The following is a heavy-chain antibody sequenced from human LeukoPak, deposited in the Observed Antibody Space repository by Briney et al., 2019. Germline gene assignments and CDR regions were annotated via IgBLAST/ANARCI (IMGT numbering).Heavy chain of an antibody. D-gene: IGHD3-9*01. J-gene: IGHJ4*02. CDR2: IMPIVAVT. CDR1: GGIFDNYV. Sequence: ASVKVSCKASGGIFDNYVITWVRQVPGQGFEWMGRIMPIVAVTNYAQKLQGRVTITVDKSTFTAYMELSGLSSEDTAVYYCAKGDILTGYLVDYWGQGTLVTVSS. V-gene: IGHV1-69*04. CDR3: AKGDILTGYLVDY.